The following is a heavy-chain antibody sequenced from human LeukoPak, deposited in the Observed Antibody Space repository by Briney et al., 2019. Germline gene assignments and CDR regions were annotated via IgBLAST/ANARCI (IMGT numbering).Heavy chain of an antibody. CDR2: ISGSGGST. CDR3: AKDPRTYYYDSSGYPFDY. Sequence: GGSLRLSCAASGFTFSSYAMSWVRRAPGKGLEWVSAISGSGGSTYYADSVKGRFTISRDNSKNTLYLQMNSLRAEDTAVYYCAKDPRTYYYDSSGYPFDYWGQGTLVTVSS. J-gene: IGHJ4*02. CDR1: GFTFSSYA. D-gene: IGHD3-22*01. V-gene: IGHV3-23*01.